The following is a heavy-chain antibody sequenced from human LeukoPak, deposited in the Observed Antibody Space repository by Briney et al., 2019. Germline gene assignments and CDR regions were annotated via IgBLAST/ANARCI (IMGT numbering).Heavy chain of an antibody. V-gene: IGHV3-74*01. CDR1: GFTFSSYW. Sequence: GGSLRLSCAASGFTFSSYWMHWVRQAPGKGLVWVSRINSDGSTTNYADYVKGRFTISRDNAKNTLYLQMNSLRAEDTAVYYCARRNSGSPPYYFDYWGQGTLVTASS. J-gene: IGHJ4*02. CDR3: ARRNSGSPPYYFDY. D-gene: IGHD1-26*01. CDR2: INSDGSTT.